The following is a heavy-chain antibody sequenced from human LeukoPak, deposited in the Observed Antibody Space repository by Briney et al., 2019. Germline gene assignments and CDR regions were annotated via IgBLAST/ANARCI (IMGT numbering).Heavy chain of an antibody. D-gene: IGHD3-10*01. Sequence: ASVKVSCKVSGYTLTELSMHWVRQAPGKGLEWMRGFDPEDGEIIYAQKFQGRVTMTEDTSTDTAYMELSSLRSEDTAVYYCATSPRPRGPRSYWYFDLWGRGTLVTVSS. CDR2: FDPEDGEI. V-gene: IGHV1-24*01. CDR1: GYTLTELS. J-gene: IGHJ2*01. CDR3: ATSPRPRGPRSYWYFDL.